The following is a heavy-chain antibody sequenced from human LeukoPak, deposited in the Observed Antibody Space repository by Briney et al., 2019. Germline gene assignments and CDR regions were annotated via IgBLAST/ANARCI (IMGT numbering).Heavy chain of an antibody. V-gene: IGHV4-31*11. Sequence: SETLSLTCAVYGGSFSGYYWSWIRQHPGKGLEWIGYIYYSGSTYYNPSLKSRVTISVDTSKNQFSLKLSSVTAADTAVYYCARAISDGSGSYPLYYYYGMDVWGQGTTVTVSS. J-gene: IGHJ6*02. CDR3: ARAISDGSGSYPLYYYYGMDV. CDR2: IYYSGST. CDR1: GGSFSGYY. D-gene: IGHD3-10*01.